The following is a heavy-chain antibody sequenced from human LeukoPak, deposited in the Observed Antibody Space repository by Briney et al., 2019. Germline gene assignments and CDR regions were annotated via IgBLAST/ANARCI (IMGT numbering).Heavy chain of an antibody. D-gene: IGHD3-22*01. CDR3: ARDTRSYDTSGYYYFDY. V-gene: IGHV4-59*01. CDR2: IYSDGTT. J-gene: IGHJ4*02. Sequence: SSETLSLTCSVSGASTTSYYWNWIRQAPGKGLEWIGYIYSDGTTSYSPSLRSRVTISIDTSRNQFSLKLSSVTAADAAVYYCARDTRSYDTSGYYYFDYWGQGALVTVSS. CDR1: GASTTSYY.